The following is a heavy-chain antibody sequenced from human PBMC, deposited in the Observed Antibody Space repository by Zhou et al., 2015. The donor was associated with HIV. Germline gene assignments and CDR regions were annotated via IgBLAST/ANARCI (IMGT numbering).Heavy chain of an antibody. J-gene: IGHJ6*02. V-gene: IGHV1-69*01. CDR3: ARESMTTVTRDYYYYGMDV. CDR2: IIPMFGTA. Sequence: QVQLVQSGAEVKKPGSSVKVSCKASGGTFSSYAISWVRQAPGQGLEWMGGIIPMFGTANYAQKFQGRVTIIADESTSTAYMELSSLRSDDTGVYYCARESMTTVTRDYYYYGMDVWGQGTTVTVSS. CDR1: GGTFSSYA. D-gene: IGHD4-17*01.